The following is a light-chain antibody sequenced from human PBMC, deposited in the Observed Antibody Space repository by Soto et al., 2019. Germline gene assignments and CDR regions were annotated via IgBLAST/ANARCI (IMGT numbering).Light chain of an antibody. CDR3: QQYNSYSWT. J-gene: IGKJ1*01. CDR1: QSISSW. V-gene: IGKV1-5*03. CDR2: KAS. Sequence: DIQMTQSPSTLSASVGDRVTITCRASQSISSWLAWYQQKPGKATKLLIYKASSLESGVPSRFSGSGSGTEFTLTISSLQPDDFATYYCQQYNSYSWTFGQGPKLEIK.